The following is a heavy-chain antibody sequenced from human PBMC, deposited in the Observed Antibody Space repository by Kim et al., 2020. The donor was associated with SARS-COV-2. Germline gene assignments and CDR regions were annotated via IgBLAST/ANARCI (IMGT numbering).Heavy chain of an antibody. CDR1: GGSISSYY. J-gene: IGHJ4*02. Sequence: SETQSLTCTVSGGSISSYYWSWIRQPAGKGLEWIGRIYTSGTTNYNPSLKSRVTMSVDSSKTQFSLKLSSVTAADTAVYYCARDWGGSRPDYFDYWGQGTLVTVSS. D-gene: IGHD1-26*01. CDR2: IYTSGTT. V-gene: IGHV4-4*07. CDR3: ARDWGGSRPDYFDY.